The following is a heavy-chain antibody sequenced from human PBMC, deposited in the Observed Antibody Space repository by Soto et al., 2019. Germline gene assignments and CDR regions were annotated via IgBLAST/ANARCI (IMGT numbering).Heavy chain of an antibody. Sequence: EVQVVESGGGLVQPGGSLRLSCAASGFSFSSYTMKWVRQAPGKGLEWVSDISRSSSAIYYADSVKGRFTISRDNAKNSLYEQMNGLRAEGTAVYYCARDREYCSGDNCYETGSDYWGQGTLVTVSS. CDR2: ISRSSSAI. J-gene: IGHJ4*02. CDR1: GFSFSSYT. CDR3: ARDREYCSGDNCYETGSDY. D-gene: IGHD2-15*01. V-gene: IGHV3-48*01.